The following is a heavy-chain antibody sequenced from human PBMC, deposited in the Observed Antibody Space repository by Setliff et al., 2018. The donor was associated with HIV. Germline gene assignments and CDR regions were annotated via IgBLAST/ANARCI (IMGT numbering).Heavy chain of an antibody. CDR2: IHYNGIT. V-gene: IGHV4-31*03. J-gene: IGHJ5*02. D-gene: IGHD3-10*01. Sequence: SETLSLSCTVSGDSINTDGLYWTWIRQHPATGLEWIGYIHYNGITYYNPSLESRVSISVDLSKNQFSLKLNSVTVADTAVYYCARTKGGSKHGSFWDSWGQGILVTVSS. CDR3: ARTKGGSKHGSFWDS. CDR1: GDSINTDGLY.